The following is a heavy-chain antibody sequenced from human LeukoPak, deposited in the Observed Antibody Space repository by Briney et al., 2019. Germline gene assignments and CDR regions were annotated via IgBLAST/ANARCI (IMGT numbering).Heavy chain of an antibody. CDR2: IGSSSDYI. CDR3: ARRYCSGGSCYSPSYYYYYMDV. V-gene: IGHV3-21*01. D-gene: IGHD2-15*01. CDR1: GFTFSDYT. Sequence: GGSLRLSCAASGFTFSDYTMNWVRQAPGKGLEWVSSIGSSSDYIYYADSVKGRFTISRDNAKNSLYLQMNSLRAEDTAVYYCARRYCSGGSCYSPSYYYYYMDVWGKGTTVTISS. J-gene: IGHJ6*03.